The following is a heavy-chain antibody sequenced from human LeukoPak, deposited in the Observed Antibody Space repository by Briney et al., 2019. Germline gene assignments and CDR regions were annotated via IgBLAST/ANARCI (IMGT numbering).Heavy chain of an antibody. CDR2: IYYRGST. CDR1: GDSIKSGDNY. V-gene: IGHV4-30-4*01. Sequence: SETLSLTCTVSGDSIKSGDNYWGWVRQSPGKGLEWIGYIYYRGSTSYNSSLKSRITLSVDTSKNQFSLTLSSVTAADTAVYYCARGSYYYDSTGYYFDYWGQGTLVSVSS. J-gene: IGHJ4*02. D-gene: IGHD3-22*01. CDR3: ARGSYYYDSTGYYFDY.